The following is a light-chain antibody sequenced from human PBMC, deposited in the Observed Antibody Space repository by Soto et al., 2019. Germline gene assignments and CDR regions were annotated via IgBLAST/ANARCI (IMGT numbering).Light chain of an antibody. CDR1: QSVSSNY. V-gene: IGKV3-20*01. Sequence: EIVLTQSPGTLSLSPGERATLSCRASQSVSSNYLAWYQQKPGQAPRLLIYGASSRATGIPDRFSGSGSGTDFTLTISRLEPEDFAVYYCQQNGSLPITFGQGTRLEIK. CDR3: QQNGSLPIT. J-gene: IGKJ5*01. CDR2: GAS.